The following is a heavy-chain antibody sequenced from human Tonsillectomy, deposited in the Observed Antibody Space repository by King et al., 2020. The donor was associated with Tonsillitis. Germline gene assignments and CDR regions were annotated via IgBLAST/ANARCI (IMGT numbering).Heavy chain of an antibody. CDR3: ARDCGGDCRGFDY. D-gene: IGHD2-21*02. J-gene: IGHJ4*02. CDR1: GFTFSSYS. Sequence: VQLVESGGGLVKPGGSLRLSCAASGFTFSSYSMNWVRQAPGKGLEWVSSISGSSSYIYYADSVKGRFTISRDNAKNSLYLQMNSLRAEDTAVYYCARDCGGDCRGFDYWGQGTLVTVSS. CDR2: ISGSSSYI. V-gene: IGHV3-21*01.